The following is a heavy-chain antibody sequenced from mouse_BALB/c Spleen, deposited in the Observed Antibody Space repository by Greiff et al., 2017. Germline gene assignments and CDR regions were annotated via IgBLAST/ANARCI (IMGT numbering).Heavy chain of an antibody. CDR3: ARHDYGSSYAPFDY. V-gene: IGHV5-6*01. D-gene: IGHD1-1*01. CDR2: ISSGGSYT. Sequence: EVKLMESGGDLVKPGGSLKLSCAASGFTFSSYGMSWVRQTPDKRLEWVATISSGGSYTYYPDSVKGRFTISRDNAKNTLYLQMSSLKSEDTAMYYCARHDYGSSYAPFDYWGQGTTLTVSS. J-gene: IGHJ2*01. CDR1: GFTFSSYG.